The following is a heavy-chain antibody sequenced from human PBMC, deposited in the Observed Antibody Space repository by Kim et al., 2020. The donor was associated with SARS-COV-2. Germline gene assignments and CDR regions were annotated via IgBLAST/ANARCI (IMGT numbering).Heavy chain of an antibody. CDR2: IRSKSNNYAT. J-gene: IGHJ3*02. CDR1: GFTFSGSA. CDR3: TRVPSYSNSWWDAFDI. V-gene: IGHV3-73*01. D-gene: IGHD6-13*01. Sequence: GGSLRLSCAASGFTFSGSAMHWVRQASGKGLEWVGRIRSKSNNYATAYAASVKGRFTISRDDSKNTEYLQMNSLKSEDTAVYYCTRVPSYSNSWWDAFDIWGQGTMVTVSS.